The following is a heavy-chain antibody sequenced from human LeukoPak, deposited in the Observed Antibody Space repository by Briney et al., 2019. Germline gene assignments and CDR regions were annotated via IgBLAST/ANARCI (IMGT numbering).Heavy chain of an antibody. CDR1: GGSISSGGYY. D-gene: IGHD3-22*01. CDR2: IYYSGST. CDR3: ARGLLAYYYDSSGYYYYYYGMDV. J-gene: IGHJ6*02. V-gene: IGHV4-61*08. Sequence: PSETLSLTCTVSGGSISSGGYYWSWIRQHPGKGLEWIGYIYYSGSTNYNPSLKSRVTISVDTSKNQFSLKLSSVTAADTAVYYCARGLLAYYYDSSGYYYYYYGMDVWGQGTTVTVSS.